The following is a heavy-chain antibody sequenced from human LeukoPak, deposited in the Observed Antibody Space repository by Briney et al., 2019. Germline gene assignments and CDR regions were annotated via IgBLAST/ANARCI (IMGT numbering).Heavy chain of an antibody. CDR1: GFTFSNFY. D-gene: IGHD7-27*01. V-gene: IGHV3-11*01. J-gene: IGHJ4*02. CDR2: ISNSATTI. CDR3: ARGHWGLDS. Sequence: PGGSLRLSCAASGFTFSNFYMSWIRQAPGKGLEWVSYISNSATTIYYTDSVKGRFTISRDNAKKSLYLQMNSLRDEDTAFYYCARGHWGLDSWGQGTLVTVSS.